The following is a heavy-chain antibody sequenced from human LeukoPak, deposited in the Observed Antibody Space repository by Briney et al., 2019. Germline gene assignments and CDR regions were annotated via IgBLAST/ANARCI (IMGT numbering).Heavy chain of an antibody. Sequence: PGGSLRLSCAASGFTFSSYSMNWVHQAPGKGLEWVSYISSSSSTIYYADSVKGRFTISRDNAKNSLYPQMNSLRDEDTAVYYCATQPIEWELRHFDYWGQGTLVTVSS. J-gene: IGHJ4*02. CDR1: GFTFSSYS. CDR3: ATQPIEWELRHFDY. CDR2: ISSSSSTI. V-gene: IGHV3-48*02. D-gene: IGHD1-26*01.